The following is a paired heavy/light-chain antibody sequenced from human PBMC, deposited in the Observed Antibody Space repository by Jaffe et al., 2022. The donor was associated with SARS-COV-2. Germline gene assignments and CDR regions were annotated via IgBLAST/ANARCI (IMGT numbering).Light chain of an antibody. Sequence: DIQMTQSPSSLSASVGDRVTITCRASQGISNYLAWYQQKPGKVPKLLIYAASTLQSGVPSRFSGSGSGTDFTLTISSLQPEDVATYYCQKYNSALALTFGGGTKVEIK. CDR2: AAS. CDR1: QGISNY. CDR3: QKYNSALALT. J-gene: IGKJ4*01. V-gene: IGKV1-27*01.
Heavy chain of an antibody. J-gene: IGHJ4*02. CDR1: GFMFDDYA. CDR2: MSWNSVSI. CDR3: ARQDYDILTGQTKTLDY. Sequence: EVQLVESGGGLVQPGRSLRLSCAASGFMFDDYAIHWVRQAPGKGLEWVSGMSWNSVSIVYADSVKGRFTISRDNAKNSLYLQMNSLRAEDTALYYCARQDYDILTGQTKTLDYWGQGTLVTVSS. D-gene: IGHD3-9*01. V-gene: IGHV3-9*01.